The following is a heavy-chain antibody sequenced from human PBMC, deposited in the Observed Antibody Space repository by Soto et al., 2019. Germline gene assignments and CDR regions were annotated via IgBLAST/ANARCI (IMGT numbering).Heavy chain of an antibody. Sequence: EVQLVESGGGLVKPGGSLRLSCVVSGLTFSSAWMNWVRQAPGKGLEWVGRIKSKGGGGTTDYAAPVKGRFTISRDNSKNPLDRQMNGLRAEDTAVYYCARAARGGWYERSDPWGQGTLVTVSS. CDR1: GLTFSSAW. V-gene: IGHV3-15*07. J-gene: IGHJ5*02. CDR2: IKSKGGGGTT. D-gene: IGHD6-19*01. CDR3: ARAARGGWYERSDP.